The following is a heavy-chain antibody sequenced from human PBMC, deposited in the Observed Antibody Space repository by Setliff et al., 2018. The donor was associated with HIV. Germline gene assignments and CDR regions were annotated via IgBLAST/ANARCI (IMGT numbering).Heavy chain of an antibody. V-gene: IGHV7-4-1*02. Sequence: ASVKVSCKASGYTFTSYAMNWVRQAPGQGLEWMGWINTNTGNPTYAQGFTGRFVFSLDTSVSTAYLQISSLKAEDTAVYYCARNYYDVWSGSLIRGRFDPWGQGTLVTVSS. CDR1: GYTFTSYA. CDR2: INTNTGNP. D-gene: IGHD3-3*01. CDR3: ARNYYDVWSGSLIRGRFDP. J-gene: IGHJ5*02.